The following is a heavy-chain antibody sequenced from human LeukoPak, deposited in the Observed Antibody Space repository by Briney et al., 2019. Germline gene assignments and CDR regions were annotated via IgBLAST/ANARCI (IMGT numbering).Heavy chain of an antibody. CDR3: AKDLGKMVNLIDY. CDR1: GFTFSSYA. J-gene: IGHJ4*02. Sequence: GGSPRLSCAASGFTFSSYAMSWVRQAPGKGLEWVSAISGSGGSTYYADSVKGRFTISRDNSKNTLYLQMNSLRAEDTAVYYCAKDLGKMVNLIDYWGQGTLVTVSS. V-gene: IGHV3-23*01. D-gene: IGHD5-18*01. CDR2: ISGSGGST.